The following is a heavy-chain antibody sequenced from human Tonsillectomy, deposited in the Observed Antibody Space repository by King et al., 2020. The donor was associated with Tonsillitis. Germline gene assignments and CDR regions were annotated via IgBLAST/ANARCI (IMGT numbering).Heavy chain of an antibody. CDR2: LRGSGRTT. CDR3: AKDGDDFIFDY. CDR1: GFTFSNYA. J-gene: IGHJ4*02. V-gene: IGHV3-23*04. D-gene: IGHD3-3*01. Sequence: EVQLVESGGGLVQPGGSLRLSCAASGFTFSNYAMTWVRQAQGKGLEWVSLLRGSGRTTYYADSVKGRFTISRDNSKNTLYLQRNSLRAEDTAIYYCAKDGDDFIFDYWGQGTLVTVSS.